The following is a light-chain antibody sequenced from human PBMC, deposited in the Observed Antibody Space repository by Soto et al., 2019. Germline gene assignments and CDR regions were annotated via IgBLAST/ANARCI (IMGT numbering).Light chain of an antibody. CDR3: QQYGSSPLT. Sequence: EIVLTQSTGTLSLSPGERATLSCRASQSVSSSYLAWYQQKPGQAPRLLIYGASSRATGIPDRFSGSGSGTDFTLTISRLEPEDLAVYYCQQYGSSPLTFGQGTKVEI. J-gene: IGKJ1*01. CDR1: QSVSSSY. CDR2: GAS. V-gene: IGKV3-20*01.